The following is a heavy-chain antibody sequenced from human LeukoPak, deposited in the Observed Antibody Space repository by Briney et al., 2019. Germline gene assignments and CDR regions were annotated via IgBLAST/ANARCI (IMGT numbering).Heavy chain of an antibody. CDR2: IYYSGST. D-gene: IGHD3-22*01. CDR3: ARVSGYYDSSGYYNYYGMDV. Sequence: SETLSLTCTVSGGSISSYYWSWIRQPPGKGLEWIGYIYYSGSTNYNPSLKSRVTISVDTSKNQFSLKLSSVTAADMAVYYCARVSGYYDSSGYYNYYGMDVWGQGTTVTVSS. V-gene: IGHV4-59*01. J-gene: IGHJ6*02. CDR1: GGSISSYY.